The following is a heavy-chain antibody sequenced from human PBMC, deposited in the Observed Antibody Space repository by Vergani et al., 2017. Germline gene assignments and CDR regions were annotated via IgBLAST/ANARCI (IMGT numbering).Heavy chain of an antibody. V-gene: IGHV1-58*01. CDR1: GFTFTSSA. Sequence: QMQLVQSGPEVKKPGTSVKVSCKASGFTFTSSAVQWVRQSRGQRLEWIGWIVVGSGNTNYAQKFQERVTITRDMSTSTAYMELSSLRSEDTAVYYCAASNYYEIVGAFDIWGQGTMVTVSS. CDR2: IVVGSGNT. CDR3: AASNYYEIVGAFDI. J-gene: IGHJ3*02. D-gene: IGHD3-22*01.